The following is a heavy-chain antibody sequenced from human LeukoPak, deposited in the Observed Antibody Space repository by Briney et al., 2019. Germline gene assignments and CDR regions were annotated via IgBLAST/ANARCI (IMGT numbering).Heavy chain of an antibody. CDR2: IFCSGST. CDR1: GGSISSYY. D-gene: IGHD3-10*01. CDR3: ARGAGSGSSGFDI. Sequence: SETLSLTCTVSGGSISSYYWSWIRQPPGKGLEWIGYIFCSGSTNYNPSLKSRVTISVDTSKNQFSLKLSSVTAADTAVYYCARGAGSGSSGFDIWGQGTMVTVSS. V-gene: IGHV4-59*01. J-gene: IGHJ3*02.